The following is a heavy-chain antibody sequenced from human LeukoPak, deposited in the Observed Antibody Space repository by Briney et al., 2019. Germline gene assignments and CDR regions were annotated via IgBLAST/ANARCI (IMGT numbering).Heavy chain of an antibody. CDR3: SSTGYDESWFDP. CDR2: INPSDGST. D-gene: IGHD6-13*01. J-gene: IGHJ5*02. CDR1: GYTSTIYY. Sequence: GASLKVSCKPSGYTSTIYYMHWVRHAPGQGLEWVATINPSDGSTNYAQKFQGRVTMTRDTSTSTVYMQLSSLRSEDTAVYYCSSTGYDESWFDPWGQATLVTVSS. V-gene: IGHV1-46*01.